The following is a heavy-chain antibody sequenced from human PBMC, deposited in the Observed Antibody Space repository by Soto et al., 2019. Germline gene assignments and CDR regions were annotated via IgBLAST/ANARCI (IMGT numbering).Heavy chain of an antibody. CDR3: ARVWNYYDSSGNFDY. D-gene: IGHD3-22*01. J-gene: IGHJ4*02. V-gene: IGHV4-61*01. CDR1: GGSVSSGSYY. CDR2: IYYSGST. Sequence: SETLSLTCTVSGGSVSSGSYYWSWIRQPPGKGLEWIGYIYYSGSTNYNPSLKSRVTISVDTSKNQFSLKLSSVTAADTSVYYCARVWNYYDSSGNFDYWGQGTLVTVSS.